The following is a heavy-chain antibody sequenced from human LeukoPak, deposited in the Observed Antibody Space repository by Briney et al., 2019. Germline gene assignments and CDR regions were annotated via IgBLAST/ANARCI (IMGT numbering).Heavy chain of an antibody. V-gene: IGHV1-18*01. Sequence: ASVKVSCKASGYTFTSYGISWVRQAPGQGLEWMGWISAYNGNTNYAQKLQGRVTMTTDTSTSTAYMELRSLRSDDTAVYYCARAKERAIWRSYRPNWFDPWGQGTLVTVSS. CDR2: ISAYNGNT. CDR1: GYTFTSYG. CDR3: ARAKERAIWRSYRPNWFDP. D-gene: IGHD3-16*02. J-gene: IGHJ5*02.